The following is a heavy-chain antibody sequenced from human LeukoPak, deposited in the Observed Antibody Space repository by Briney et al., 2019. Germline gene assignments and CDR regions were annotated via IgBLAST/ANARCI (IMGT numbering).Heavy chain of an antibody. CDR2: IKSKTVGGTT. CDR3: TTDRGYCSGGSCYNNNYYYGLDV. CDR1: GFIFRNAW. Sequence: GGSLRLSCAASGFIFRNAWMSWVRQAPGKGLEWVGRIKSKTVGGTTDYAAPVKGRFTISRDDSKNTLYLQMNSLKTEDTAVYYCTTDRGYCSGGSCYNNNYYYGLDVWGQGTTVTVSS. D-gene: IGHD2-15*01. J-gene: IGHJ6*02. V-gene: IGHV3-15*01.